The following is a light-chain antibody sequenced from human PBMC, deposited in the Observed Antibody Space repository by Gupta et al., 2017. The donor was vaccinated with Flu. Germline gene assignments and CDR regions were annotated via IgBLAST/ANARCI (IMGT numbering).Light chain of an antibody. Sequence: QSVLTQPPSASGTPGERVTISCSGSRSNIGVNSVNWYQQLPGTSPKLLIFSSDQWPSGAPEQFSGSKSGTSAFLAISGLQSEDEADYYCAAWDDSLNVYVFGTGTKVTVL. CDR1: RSNIGVNS. CDR2: SSD. J-gene: IGLJ1*01. V-gene: IGLV1-44*01. CDR3: AAWDDSLNVYV.